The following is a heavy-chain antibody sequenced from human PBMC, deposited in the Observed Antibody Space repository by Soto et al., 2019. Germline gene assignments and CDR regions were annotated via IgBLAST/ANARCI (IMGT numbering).Heavy chain of an antibody. D-gene: IGHD6-13*01. J-gene: IGHJ4*02. CDR3: AKSYSSNWYDYFDY. V-gene: IGHV3-30-3*01. CDR2: ISYDGSNK. CDR1: GFTFSSYA. Sequence: LRLSCAASGFTFSSYAMHWVRQAPVNELEWVAVISYDGSNKYYADSVKGRFTISRDNSKNTLYLQMNSLRAEDTALYYCAKSYSSNWYDYFDYWGQGTLVTVSS.